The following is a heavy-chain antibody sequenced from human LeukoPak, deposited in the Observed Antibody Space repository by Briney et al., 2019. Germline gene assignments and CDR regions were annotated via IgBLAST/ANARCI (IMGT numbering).Heavy chain of an antibody. CDR2: IYYSGST. V-gene: IGHV4-30-4*01. CDR1: GGSISSGDYY. D-gene: IGHD4-11*01. CDR3: ARDVRQGDSNHGGLYYYYGMDV. J-gene: IGHJ6*02. Sequence: PSETLSLTCTVSGGSISSGDYYWSWIRQPPGKGLEWIGYIYYSGSTYYNPSLKSRVTISVDTSKNQFSLKLSSVTAADTAVYYCARDVRQGDSNHGGLYYYYGMDVWGQGTTVTVSS.